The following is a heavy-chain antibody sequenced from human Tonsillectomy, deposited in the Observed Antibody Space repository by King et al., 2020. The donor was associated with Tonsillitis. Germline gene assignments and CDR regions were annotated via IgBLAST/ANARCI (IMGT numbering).Heavy chain of an antibody. CDR2: IWYDGTNK. J-gene: IGHJ4*02. Sequence: QLVQSGGGVVQPGRSLRLSCAASGFTFTSFGMHWVRQAPGRGLEWVAVIWYDGTNKNYADSVKGRFTISRDNSKNTLYLQMKSLRAEDTAIYYCAREVLNYDSVWGSYRAHYFDYWGQGALVTVSS. D-gene: IGHD3-16*02. CDR1: GFTFTSFG. CDR3: AREVLNYDSVWGSYRAHYFDY. V-gene: IGHV3-33*01.